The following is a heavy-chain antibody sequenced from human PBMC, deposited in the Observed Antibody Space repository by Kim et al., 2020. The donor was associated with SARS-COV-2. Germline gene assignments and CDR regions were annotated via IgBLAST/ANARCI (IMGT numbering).Heavy chain of an antibody. CDR1: GGSISSYY. CDR2: IYYSGST. D-gene: IGHD3-3*01. J-gene: IGHJ3*02. V-gene: IGHV4-59*01. CDR3: ASLPVRYYENAFDI. Sequence: SETLSLTCTVSGGSISSYYWSWIRQPPGKGLEWIGYIYYSGSTNYNPSLKSRVTISVDTSKNQFSLKLSSVTAADTAVYYCASLPVRYYENAFDIWGQGTMVTVSS.